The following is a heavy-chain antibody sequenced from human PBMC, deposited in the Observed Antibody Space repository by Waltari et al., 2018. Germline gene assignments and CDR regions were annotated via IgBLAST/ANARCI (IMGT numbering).Heavy chain of an antibody. CDR2: FSYNANT. V-gene: IGHV4-39*01. D-gene: IGHD2-8*01. J-gene: IGHJ4*02. CDR3: ARPGRVGGGSLMGLDY. Sequence: QLQLQESGPGLVKPSETLSLPCSVSGDSITSTSSYWGWIRQPPGKGLEWIGSFSYNANTYYNPSLKSRVTISVDTSKNQFSLQLRSVTAADTAVYYCARPGRVGGGSLMGLDYWGQGTLVTVSS. CDR1: GDSITSTSSY.